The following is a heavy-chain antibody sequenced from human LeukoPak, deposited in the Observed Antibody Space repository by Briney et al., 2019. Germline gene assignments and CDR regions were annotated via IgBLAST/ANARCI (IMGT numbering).Heavy chain of an antibody. J-gene: IGHJ4*02. V-gene: IGHV1-2*02. Sequence: ASVKVSCKASGYTSTGYYMHWVREAPGQGLEWMGWINPNSGGTDYAQRFQGRVTMTRDTSISTAYMELSRLRSDDTAVYYCARGYCSDGVCYPTFDYWGQGTLVIVSS. D-gene: IGHD2-8*01. CDR2: INPNSGGT. CDR3: ARGYCSDGVCYPTFDY. CDR1: GYTSTGYY.